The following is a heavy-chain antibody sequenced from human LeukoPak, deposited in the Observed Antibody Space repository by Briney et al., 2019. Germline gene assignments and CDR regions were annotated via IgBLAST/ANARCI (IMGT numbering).Heavy chain of an antibody. CDR2: ISGSGGST. V-gene: IGHV3-23*01. CDR3: AKDLCSSTSCYTNRSFDH. Sequence: GGSLRLSCAASGFTFSSYAMSWVRQAPGKGLEWVSAISGSGGSTYYADSVKGRFTISRDNSKNTLYLQMNSLRAEDTAVYYCAKDLCSSTSCYTNRSFDHWGQGTLVTVSS. D-gene: IGHD2-2*02. J-gene: IGHJ4*02. CDR1: GFTFSSYA.